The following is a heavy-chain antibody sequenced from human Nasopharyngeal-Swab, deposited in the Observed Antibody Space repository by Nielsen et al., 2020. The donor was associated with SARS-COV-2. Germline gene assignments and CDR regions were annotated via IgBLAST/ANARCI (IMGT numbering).Heavy chain of an antibody. CDR1: GFTFSSYW. D-gene: IGHD6-13*01. V-gene: IGHV3-74*01. J-gene: IGHJ4*02. Sequence: GESLKLSCAASGFTFSSYWMHWVRQAPGKGLVWVSRINSDGSSTSYADSVKGRFTISRDNAKNTLYLQMNSLRAEDTAVYYCARLDTTTPGIAAAGTLDYWGQGTLVTVSS. CDR3: ARLDTTTPGIAAAGTLDY. CDR2: INSDGSST.